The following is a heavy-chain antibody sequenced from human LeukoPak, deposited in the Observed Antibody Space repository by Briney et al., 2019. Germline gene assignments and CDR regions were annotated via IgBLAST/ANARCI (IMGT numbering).Heavy chain of an antibody. D-gene: IGHD6-19*01. J-gene: IGHJ3*01. CDR3: AGGGWSFDAFDF. Sequence: PSETLSLTCTVSGVSISTYYWSWIRQSPGKGLEWIGYIHYSGSTNYSPSLKSRVTMSVDTSKNRFSLRLSSLTAADTAVYFCAGGGWSFDAFDFWGQGTMVTVSS. V-gene: IGHV4-59*08. CDR2: IHYSGST. CDR1: GVSISTYY.